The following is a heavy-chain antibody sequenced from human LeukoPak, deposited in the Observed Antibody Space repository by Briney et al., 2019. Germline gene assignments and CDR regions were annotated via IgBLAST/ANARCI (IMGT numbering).Heavy chain of an antibody. CDR1: GFAFSTYS. CDR2: ITSTATYI. J-gene: IGHJ4*02. D-gene: IGHD6-13*01. CDR3: ARVAGGKFHLDY. Sequence: GGSLRLSCAAPGFAFSTYSMNWVRQAPGKGLGWISSITSTATYIYYADSVKGRFTISRDNTKNSLYLQMNSLRAEDTAVYFCARVAGGKFHLDYWGQGTQVTVSS. V-gene: IGHV3-21*01.